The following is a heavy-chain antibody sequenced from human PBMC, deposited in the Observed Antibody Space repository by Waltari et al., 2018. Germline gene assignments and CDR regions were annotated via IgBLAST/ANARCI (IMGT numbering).Heavy chain of an antibody. Sequence: QVQVVQSGAEVKKTGSSVTVYCKASGGNFSRYAISWVRQAPGQGLEWMGGIIPILGTANYAQKFQGRVTITTDESTSTAYMELSSLRSEDTAVYYCARNANGYYFDYWGQGTLVTVSS. V-gene: IGHV1-69*05. D-gene: IGHD1-1*01. CDR1: GGNFSRYA. J-gene: IGHJ4*02. CDR3: ARNANGYYFDY. CDR2: IIPILGTA.